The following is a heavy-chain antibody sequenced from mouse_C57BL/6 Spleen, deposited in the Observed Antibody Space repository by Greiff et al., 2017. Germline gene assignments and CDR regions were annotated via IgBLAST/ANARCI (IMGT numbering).Heavy chain of an antibody. Sequence: QVQLKQPGAELVKPGASVKLSCKASGYTFTSYWMHWVKQRPGRGLEWIGRIDPNSGGTKYNEKFKSKATLTVDKPSSTAYMQLSSLTSEDSAVYYCARRGSNYNYAMDYWGQGTSVTVSS. CDR3: ARRGSNYNYAMDY. D-gene: IGHD2-5*01. V-gene: IGHV1-72*01. CDR1: GYTFTSYW. CDR2: IDPNSGGT. J-gene: IGHJ4*01.